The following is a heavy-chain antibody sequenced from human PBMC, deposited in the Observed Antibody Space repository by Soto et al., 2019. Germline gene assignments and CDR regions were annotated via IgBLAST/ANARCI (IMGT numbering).Heavy chain of an antibody. CDR1: GFTFSTYW. V-gene: IGHV3-74*01. D-gene: IGHD2-8*02. J-gene: IGHJ3*02. CDR3: TRDSGPRGYDAFDI. CDR2: LNSDGSST. Sequence: GGSLRLSCAASGFTFSTYWMHWVRQAPGKGLVWVSRLNSDGSSTNYADSVKGRFTISRDNAKNTLYLQMNSLRAEDTAVYYCTRDSGPRGYDAFDIWGQGTMVTVSS.